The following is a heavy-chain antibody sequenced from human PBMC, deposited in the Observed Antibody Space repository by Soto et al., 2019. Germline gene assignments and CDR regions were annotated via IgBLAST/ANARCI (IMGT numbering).Heavy chain of an antibody. Sequence: GASVKVSCKASGYTFTSYAMHWVRQAPGQRLEWMGWINAGNGNTKYSQKFQGRVTITRDTSASTAYMELSSLRSEDTAVYYCAREPLLGGYYTDYYYGMDVWGQGTTVTVSS. J-gene: IGHJ6*02. V-gene: IGHV1-3*01. D-gene: IGHD3-3*01. CDR2: INAGNGNT. CDR3: AREPLLGGYYTDYYYGMDV. CDR1: GYTFTSYA.